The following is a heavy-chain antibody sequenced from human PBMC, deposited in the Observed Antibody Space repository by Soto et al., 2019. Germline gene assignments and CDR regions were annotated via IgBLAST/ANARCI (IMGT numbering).Heavy chain of an antibody. D-gene: IGHD2-15*01. CDR2: IKQDGSEK. CDR1: GFTFSSYW. V-gene: IGHV3-7*01. Sequence: GGSLRLSCAASGFTFSSYWMSWVRQAPGKGLEWVANIKQDGSEKYYVDSVKGRFTISRDNAKNSLYLQMNSLRAEDTAVYYCARFGGYCSGGSCYSFSPPGEFDYWGQGTLVTVSS. CDR3: ARFGGYCSGGSCYSFSPPGEFDY. J-gene: IGHJ4*02.